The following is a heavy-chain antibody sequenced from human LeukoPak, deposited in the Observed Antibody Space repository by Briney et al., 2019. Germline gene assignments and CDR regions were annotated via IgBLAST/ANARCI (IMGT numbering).Heavy chain of an antibody. V-gene: IGHV4-61*02. CDR1: GGSISSGSYY. J-gene: IGHJ6*03. CDR3: ASGYSSGWGYYYYYMDV. CDR2: IYTSGST. Sequence: SQTLSLPCTVSGGSISSGSYYWSWIRQPAGKGLEWIGLIYTSGSTNYNPSLKSRATISVETSKNQFSQKLSSVTAADTAVYYCASGYSSGWGYYYYYMDVWGKGTTVTVSS. D-gene: IGHD6-19*01.